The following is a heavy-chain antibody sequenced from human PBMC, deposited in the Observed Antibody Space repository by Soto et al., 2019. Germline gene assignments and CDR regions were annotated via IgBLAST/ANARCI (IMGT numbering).Heavy chain of an antibody. CDR3: ARSSGGNFGIIIEGTNWFAP. V-gene: IGHV1-8*01. CDR2: INPHGGST. J-gene: IGHJ5*02. D-gene: IGHD1-26*01. Sequence: ASVKVSCKASGYTFTSYDINWVRRAPGQGLEWMGVINPHGGSTAYAQKFKGRVTLTRDTSASTVYMEVSSLTSEDTAMYYCARSSGGNFGIIIEGTNWFAPWGQGTLVTVSS. CDR1: GYTFTSYD.